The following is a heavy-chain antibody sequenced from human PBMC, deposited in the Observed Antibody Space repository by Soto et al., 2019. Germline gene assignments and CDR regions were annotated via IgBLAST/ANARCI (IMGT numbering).Heavy chain of an antibody. D-gene: IGHD6-13*01. J-gene: IGHJ5*02. Sequence: PSETLSLTCAVYGGSFSGYYWSWIRQPPGKGLEWIGEINHSGSTNYNPSLKSRVTISVDTSKNQFSLKLSSVTAADTAVYYCARGALLIAAAGTNWFDPWGQGTLVTVS. CDR3: ARGALLIAAAGTNWFDP. V-gene: IGHV4-34*01. CDR2: INHSGST. CDR1: GGSFSGYY.